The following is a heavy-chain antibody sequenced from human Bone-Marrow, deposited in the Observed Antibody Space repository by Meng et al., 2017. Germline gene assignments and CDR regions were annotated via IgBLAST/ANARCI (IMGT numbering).Heavy chain of an antibody. D-gene: IGHD1-1*01. CDR2: ISSSGSTI. CDR1: GFTFSDYY. J-gene: IGHJ4*02. Sequence: GESLKISCAASGFTFSDYYMSWIRQAPGKGLEWVSYISSSGSTIYYADSVKGRFTISRDNAKNSLYLQMNSLSAEDTAVYYCARGTGTTGVPTGYFDYWGQGTLVTVSS. CDR3: ARGTGTTGVPTGYFDY. V-gene: IGHV3-11*01.